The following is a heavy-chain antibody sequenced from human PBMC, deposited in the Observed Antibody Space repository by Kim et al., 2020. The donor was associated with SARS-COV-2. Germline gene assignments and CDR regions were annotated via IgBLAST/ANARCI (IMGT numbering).Heavy chain of an antibody. CDR1: GFTFSSYA. Sequence: GGSLRLSCSASGFTFSSYAMHWVRQAPGKGLESVSGIRQDGRSTYYADSVTGRFTISRDNSKHSLYLQMTSLRAEDTAVYYCVTYGAYSYGYCDFCAQGT. V-gene: IGHV3-64D*09. J-gene: IGHJ4*02. CDR2: IRQDGRST. CDR3: VTYGAYSYGYCDF. D-gene: IGHD5-18*01.